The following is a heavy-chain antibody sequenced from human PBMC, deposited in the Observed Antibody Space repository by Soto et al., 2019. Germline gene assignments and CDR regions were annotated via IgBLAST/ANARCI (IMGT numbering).Heavy chain of an antibody. Sequence: GGSLRLSCAASGFTFSSYAMSWVRQAPGKGLKWVSAISGSGGSTYYADHVKGRFTISRDNSKNTLYLQMNSLRAEDTAVYYCAKDLEPYYDFWSGYFSRWGQGTLVTVSS. CDR2: ISGSGGST. V-gene: IGHV3-23*01. D-gene: IGHD3-3*01. CDR1: GFTFSSYA. CDR3: AKDLEPYYDFWSGYFSR. J-gene: IGHJ4*02.